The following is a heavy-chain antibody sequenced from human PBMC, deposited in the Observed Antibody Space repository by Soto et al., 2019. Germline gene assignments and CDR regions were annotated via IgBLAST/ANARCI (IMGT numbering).Heavy chain of an antibody. V-gene: IGHV3-23*01. CDR1: GFTFNNYA. CDR2: ISATGGGT. Sequence: PGGSLRLSCTASGFTFNNYAMSWVRQAPGKGLEWVSLISATGGGTYYADSVKGRFSISRDNSKNTLYLQMNSLRAEDTAVYYCAKGYREYSSSWFDYWGQGTLVTVSS. D-gene: IGHD6-13*01. CDR3: AKGYREYSSSWFDY. J-gene: IGHJ4*02.